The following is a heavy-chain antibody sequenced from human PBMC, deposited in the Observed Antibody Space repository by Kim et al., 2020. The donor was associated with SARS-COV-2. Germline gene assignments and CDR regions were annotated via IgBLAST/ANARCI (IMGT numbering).Heavy chain of an antibody. CDR1: GGSFSGYY. D-gene: IGHD3-10*01. CDR3: ARGRGERRGSSYWYFDL. CDR2: INHSGST. V-gene: IGHV4-34*01. J-gene: IGHJ2*01. Sequence: SETLSLTCAVYGGSFSGYYWSWIRQPPGKGLEWIGEINHSGSTNYNPSLKSRVTISVDTSKNQFSLKLSSVTAADTAVYYCARGRGERRGSSYWYFDLWGRGTLVTVSS.